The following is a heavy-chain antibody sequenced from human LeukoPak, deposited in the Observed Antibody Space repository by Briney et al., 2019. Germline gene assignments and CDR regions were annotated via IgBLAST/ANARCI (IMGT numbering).Heavy chain of an antibody. CDR2: ISSSGSTI. Sequence: GGSLRLSCAASGFTVSDYYMSWIRQAPGKGLEWVSYISSSGSTIYYADSVKGRFTISRDNAKNSLYLQMNSLRAEDTAVYYCATEEPYGASNWFDPWGQGTLVTVSS. CDR3: ATEEPYGASNWFDP. D-gene: IGHD4-17*01. CDR1: GFTVSDYY. J-gene: IGHJ5*02. V-gene: IGHV3-11*01.